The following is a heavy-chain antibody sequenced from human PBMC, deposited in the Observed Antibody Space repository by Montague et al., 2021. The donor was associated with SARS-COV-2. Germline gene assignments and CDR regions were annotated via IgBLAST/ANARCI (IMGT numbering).Heavy chain of an antibody. CDR3: ARGRDQLGWFDP. V-gene: IGHV4-59*01. CDR2: MSYSGTT. CDR1: GGSISGYY. J-gene: IGHJ5*02. D-gene: IGHD7-27*01. Sequence: SETLSLTCTVSGGSISGYYWSWIRQPPGKGLEWIGYMSYSGTTNYNPSLRSRLTMSIDTSKDQLSLKLSSLTAADAAVYYCARGRDQLGWFDPWGQGTLVAVSS.